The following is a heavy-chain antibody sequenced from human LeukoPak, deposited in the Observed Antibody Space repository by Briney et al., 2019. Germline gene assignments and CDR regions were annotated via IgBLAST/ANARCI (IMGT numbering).Heavy chain of an antibody. Sequence: GGSLRLSCAASGFTFSDYYMSWIRQAPGKGLEWVSYISSSGSTIYYADSVKGRFTISGDNAKNSLYLQMNSLRAEDTAVYYCARGYGDYVHDAFDIWGQGALVTVSS. D-gene: IGHD4-17*01. J-gene: IGHJ3*02. CDR1: GFTFSDYY. CDR3: ARGYGDYVHDAFDI. V-gene: IGHV3-11*01. CDR2: ISSSGSTI.